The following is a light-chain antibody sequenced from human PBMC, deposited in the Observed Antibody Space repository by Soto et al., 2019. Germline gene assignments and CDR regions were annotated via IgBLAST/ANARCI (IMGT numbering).Light chain of an antibody. V-gene: IGLV2-11*01. J-gene: IGLJ1*01. CDR2: DVS. Sequence: QSVLTQPRSVSGSPGQSVTISCTGTNSDVGGYNFVSWYQQYPGKVPKLMIYDVSKRSSGVPDRFSGSKSGNTASLTISGLQAEDEADYYCCSYADSFYVFGTGTKVTVL. CDR3: CSYADSFYV. CDR1: NSDVGGYNF.